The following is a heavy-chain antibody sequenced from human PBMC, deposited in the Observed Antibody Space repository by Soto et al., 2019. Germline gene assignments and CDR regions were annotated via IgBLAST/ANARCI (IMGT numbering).Heavy chain of an antibody. CDR3: ARGGGYYDSSGLDP. D-gene: IGHD3-22*01. V-gene: IGHV3-66*01. J-gene: IGHJ5*02. Sequence: EVQLVESGGGLVQPGGSLRLSCAASGFTVSSNYMSWVRRAPGKGLEWVSVIYSGGSTYYADSVKGRFTISRDNSKNTLYLQMNSLRAEDTAVYYCARGGGYYDSSGLDPWGQGTLVTVSS. CDR2: IYSGGST. CDR1: GFTVSSNY.